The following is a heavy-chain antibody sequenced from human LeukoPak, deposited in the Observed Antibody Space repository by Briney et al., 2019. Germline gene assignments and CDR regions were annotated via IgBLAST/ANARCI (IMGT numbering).Heavy chain of an antibody. V-gene: IGHV3-30-3*01. Sequence: PGGSLRLSCAASGFTFSSYAMHWVRQAPGKGLEWVAVISYDGSNKYYADSVKGRFTISRDNSKNTLYLQMNSLRAEDTAVYYCARSRGDSGSYFDYWGQGTLVTVSS. J-gene: IGHJ4*02. CDR3: ARSRGDSGSYFDY. CDR2: ISYDGSNK. D-gene: IGHD1-26*01. CDR1: GFTFSSYA.